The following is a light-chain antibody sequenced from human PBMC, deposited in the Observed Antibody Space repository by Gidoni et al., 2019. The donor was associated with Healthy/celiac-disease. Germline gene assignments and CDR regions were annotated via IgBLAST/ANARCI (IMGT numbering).Light chain of an antibody. J-gene: IGKJ2*01. CDR1: QSVSSY. Sequence: EIVSTQSPATLSLSPGERATLSCRASQSVSSYLAWYQQKPGQAPRLLIYDASNRATGIPARFGGSGSGTDFTLTISSLEPEDFAVYYCQQRSNWPYTFGQGTKLEIK. CDR3: QQRSNWPYT. V-gene: IGKV3-11*01. CDR2: DAS.